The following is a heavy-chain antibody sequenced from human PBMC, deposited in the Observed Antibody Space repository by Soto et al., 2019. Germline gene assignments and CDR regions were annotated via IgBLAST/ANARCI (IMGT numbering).Heavy chain of an antibody. J-gene: IGHJ6*02. V-gene: IGHV3-13*01. Sequence: EAQLVESGGGLVQPGGSLRLSCAASGFTFSGHDMHWVRQPTGKGLEWVSLIGTADDTYYPASVKGRFNITRDNAKNSLYLQMNSLRVEDTAVYYCARTSIYSHSYAMDVWGQGTTVTVSS. CDR2: IGTADDT. CDR3: ARTSIYSHSYAMDV. D-gene: IGHD2-21*01. CDR1: GFTFSGHD.